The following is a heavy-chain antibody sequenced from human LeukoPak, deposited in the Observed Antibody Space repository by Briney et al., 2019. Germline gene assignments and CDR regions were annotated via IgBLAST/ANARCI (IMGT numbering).Heavy chain of an antibody. J-gene: IGHJ5*02. V-gene: IGHV3-11*04. D-gene: IGHD2-2*01. CDR3: ARDGGRLRRQLLGLRAMSWFDP. Sequence: PGGSLRLSCAASGFTFSDYYMSWIRQAPGKGLEWVSYISSSGSTIYYADSVKGRFTISRDNAKNSLYLQMNSLRAEDTAVYYCARDGGRLRRQLLGLRAMSWFDPWGQGTLVTVSS. CDR2: ISSSGSTI. CDR1: GFTFSDYY.